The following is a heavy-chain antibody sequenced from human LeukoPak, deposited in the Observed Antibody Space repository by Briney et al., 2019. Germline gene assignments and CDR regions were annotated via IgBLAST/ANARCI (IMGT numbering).Heavy chain of an antibody. Sequence: SETLSLTCTVSGYSISSGYYWAWIRQPPGKGLEWIGNIYHTGSTYYNPSLKSRVTISVDTSKNQFSLKLSSVTAADTAVYYCARLGDYGSYYYYYMDVWGKGTTVTVSS. CDR2: IYHTGST. D-gene: IGHD4-17*01. V-gene: IGHV4-38-2*02. CDR3: ARLGDYGSYYYYYMDV. CDR1: GYSISSGYY. J-gene: IGHJ6*03.